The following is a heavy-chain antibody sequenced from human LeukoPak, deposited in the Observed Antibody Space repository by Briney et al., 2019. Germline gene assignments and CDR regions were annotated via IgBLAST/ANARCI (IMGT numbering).Heavy chain of an antibody. Sequence: SETLSLTCTVSGGSLSSYYWSWIRQPPGKGLEWIGYIYYSGSSHYNPSLKSRVTISLDTSKNLFSLRLNSMTAADTAVYYCARERVVSVAGTRARWFDPWGQGTLVTVSS. V-gene: IGHV4-59*01. J-gene: IGHJ5*02. CDR3: ARERVVSVAGTRARWFDP. CDR2: IYYSGSS. D-gene: IGHD6-19*01. CDR1: GGSLSSYY.